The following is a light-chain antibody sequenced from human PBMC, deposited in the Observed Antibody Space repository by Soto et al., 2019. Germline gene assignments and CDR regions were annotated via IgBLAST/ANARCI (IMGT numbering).Light chain of an antibody. CDR3: SSYTGANRV. V-gene: IGLV2-8*01. CDR2: EVT. Sequence: QSALTQPPSASGSPGQSVTISCTGTSSDVGANNYVSWYQQHPGKAPKLMIYEVTKRPSGVPDRFSGSKSGNTASLTVSGLQAEDEADYYCSSYTGANRVFGTGTKLTVL. CDR1: SSDVGANNY. J-gene: IGLJ1*01.